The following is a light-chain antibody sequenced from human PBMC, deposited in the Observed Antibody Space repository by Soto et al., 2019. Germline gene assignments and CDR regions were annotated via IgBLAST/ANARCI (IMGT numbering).Light chain of an antibody. CDR2: EGS. CDR3: CSYAGSSTR. Sequence: QSVLTQPASVSGSPGQSITISCTGTSSDVGSYNLVSWYQQHPGKAPKLMIYEGSKRPSGVSNRFSGSKSGNTASLTISGLQAEDEADYYCCSYAGSSTRFGGGTKVTV. V-gene: IGLV2-23*01. CDR1: SSDVGSYNL. J-gene: IGLJ2*01.